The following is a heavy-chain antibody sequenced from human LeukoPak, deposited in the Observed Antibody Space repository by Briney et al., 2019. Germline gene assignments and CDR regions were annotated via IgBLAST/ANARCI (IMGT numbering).Heavy chain of an antibody. V-gene: IGHV4-59*01. J-gene: IGHJ6*02. CDR1: GGSISSYY. CDR2: IYYSGST. CDR3: ARGSGSGWPPSYYYGMDV. Sequence: SGTLSLTCTVSGGSISSYYWSWIRQPPGKGLEWIGYIYYSGSTNYNPSLKSRVTISVDTSKNQFSLKVSSVTAADTAVYYCARGSGSGWPPSYYYGMDVWGQGTTVTVSS. D-gene: IGHD6-19*01.